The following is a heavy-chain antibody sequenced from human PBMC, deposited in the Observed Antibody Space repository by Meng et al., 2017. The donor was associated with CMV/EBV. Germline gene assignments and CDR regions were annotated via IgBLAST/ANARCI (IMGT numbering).Heavy chain of an antibody. J-gene: IGHJ6*02. D-gene: IGHD3-10*01. CDR3: ARGIWFGEPGGMDV. CDR1: GYTFIGYY. CDR2: INPNSGGT. V-gene: IGHV1-2*02. Sequence: ASVKVSCKASGYTFIGYYMHWVRQAPGQGLEWMGWINPNSGGTNYAQKFQGRVTMTRDTSISTAYMELSRLRSDDTAVYYCARGIWFGEPGGMDVWGQGTTVTVSS.